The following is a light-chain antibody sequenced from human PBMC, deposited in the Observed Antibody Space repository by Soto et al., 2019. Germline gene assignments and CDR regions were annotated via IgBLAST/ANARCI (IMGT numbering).Light chain of an antibody. J-gene: IGKJ2*01. V-gene: IGKV3-20*01. CDR2: GAS. Sequence: EVVLTQSPDTLSLSPGERATLSCRASQSGISNYLAWYQQKPGQAPRLLISGASTRATGIPDRFSGSQSGTDFTLTINNLEPEDFAVYYCQQYGSSPETFGQGTKVEFK. CDR3: QQYGSSPET. CDR1: QSGISNY.